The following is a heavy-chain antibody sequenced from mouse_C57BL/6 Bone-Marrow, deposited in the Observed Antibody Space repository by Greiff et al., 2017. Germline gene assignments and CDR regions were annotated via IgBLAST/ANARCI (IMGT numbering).Heavy chain of an antibody. Sequence: QVQLQQPGAELVKPGASVKLSCKASGYTFTSYWMHWVKQRPGQGLEWIGMIHPGSGSTNYNEKFKSKATLTVDKSSSTAYLQLISRTSEDSAVYYCARGGTDYVDVWGTGTTVTVSS. CDR2: IHPGSGST. V-gene: IGHV1-64*01. CDR3: ARGGTDYVDV. J-gene: IGHJ1*03. CDR1: GYTFTSYW.